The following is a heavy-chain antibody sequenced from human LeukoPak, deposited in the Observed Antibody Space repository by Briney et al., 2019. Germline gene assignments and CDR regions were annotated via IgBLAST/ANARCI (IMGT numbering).Heavy chain of an antibody. J-gene: IGHJ4*02. Sequence: GGSLRLSCAASGFTFSSYAMSWVRQAPGKGLEWVSAISGSGGSTYYADSVKGRFTVSRDNSKNTLYLQMNSLRAEDTAVYYCAKGSGSSGYYYRYYFDYWGQGTLVTVSS. V-gene: IGHV3-23*01. D-gene: IGHD3-22*01. CDR3: AKGSGSSGYYYRYYFDY. CDR2: ISGSGGST. CDR1: GFTFSSYA.